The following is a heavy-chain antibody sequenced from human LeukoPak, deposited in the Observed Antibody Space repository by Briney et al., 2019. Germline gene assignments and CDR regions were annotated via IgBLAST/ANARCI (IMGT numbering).Heavy chain of an antibody. CDR1: GFTFSDYY. CDR2: ISSSGSTI. V-gene: IGHV3-11*01. D-gene: IGHD2-15*01. CDR3: ASDIVVVVAATQIGFDY. J-gene: IGHJ4*02. Sequence: PGGSLRLSCAASGFTFSDYYMSWIRQAPGKGLEWVSYISSSGSTIYYADSVKGRFTISRDNAKNSLYLQMNSLRAEDTAVYYCASDIVVVVAATQIGFDYWGQGTLVTISS.